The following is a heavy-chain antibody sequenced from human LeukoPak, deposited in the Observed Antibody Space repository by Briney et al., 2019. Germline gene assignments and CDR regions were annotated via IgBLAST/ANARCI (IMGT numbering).Heavy chain of an antibody. CDR3: AKDMSPYYDTSGYDIDY. CDR2: ISWNSGSI. D-gene: IGHD3-22*01. V-gene: IGHV3-9*01. CDR1: GFTFDDYA. Sequence: GGSLRLSCAASGFTFDDYAMHWVRQAPGKGLEWVSGISWNSGSIGYADSVKGRFTISRDNAKNSLYLQMNSLRAEDTALYYCAKDMSPYYDTSGYDIDYWGQGTLVTVSS. J-gene: IGHJ4*02.